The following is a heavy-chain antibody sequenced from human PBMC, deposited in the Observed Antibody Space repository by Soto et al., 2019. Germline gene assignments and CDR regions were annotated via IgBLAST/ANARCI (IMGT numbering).Heavy chain of an antibody. CDR2: ISYDGSNK. D-gene: IGHD3-22*01. J-gene: IGHJ4*02. CDR1: GFTFSSYA. CDR3: ASTYYYDSSGYPGFDY. V-gene: IGHV3-30-3*01. Sequence: GSLRLSCAASGFTFSSYAMHWVRQAPGKGLEWVAVISYDGSNKYYADSVKGRFTISRDNSKNTLYLQMNSLRAEDTAVYYCASTYYYDSSGYPGFDYWGQGTLVTVSS.